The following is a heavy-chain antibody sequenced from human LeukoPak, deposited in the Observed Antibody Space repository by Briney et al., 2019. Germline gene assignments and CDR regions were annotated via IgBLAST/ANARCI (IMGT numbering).Heavy chain of an antibody. J-gene: IGHJ6*02. CDR2: ISAYNGNT. CDR3: ARSSNSNYYYGMDV. D-gene: IGHD4-11*01. CDR1: RYTFTGYG. V-gene: IGHV1-18*01. Sequence: ASVKVSSKASRYTFTGYGISWVRQAPGQGLEWMGWISAYNGNTNYAQKLQGRVTMTTDTSTSTAYMELRSLRSDDTAVYYCARSSNSNYYYGMDVWGQGTTVTVSS.